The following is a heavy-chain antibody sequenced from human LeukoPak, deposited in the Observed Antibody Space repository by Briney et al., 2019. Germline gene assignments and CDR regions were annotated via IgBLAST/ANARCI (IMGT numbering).Heavy chain of an antibody. J-gene: IGHJ6*03. CDR2: IRYDGSNK. D-gene: IGHD2-2*01. CDR1: GFTFSSYG. V-gene: IGHV3-30*02. CDR3: AKLGVPAATYYYYYSMDV. Sequence: PGGSLRLSCAASGFTFSSYGMHWVRQAPGKGLEWVAFIRYDGSNKYYADSVKGRFTIYRDNSKNTLYLQMNSLRAEDTAVYYCAKLGVPAATYYYYYSMDVWGKGTAVTISS.